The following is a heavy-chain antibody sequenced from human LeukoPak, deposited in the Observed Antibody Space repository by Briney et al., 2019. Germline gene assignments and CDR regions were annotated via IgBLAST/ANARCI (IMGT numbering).Heavy chain of an antibody. CDR2: ISSSSSYI. V-gene: IGHV3-21*04. CDR3: ARDLSISSTSCPSH. CDR1: GFTFSVYS. J-gene: IGHJ4*02. D-gene: IGHD2-2*01. Sequence: GGSLRLSCVASGFTFSVYSMNWVRQAPGKGLEWVSSISSSSSYIYYAESVKGRFTISRDNAKDSLYLQMNSLRAEDTAVYHCARDLSISSTSCPSHWGQGTLVTVSS.